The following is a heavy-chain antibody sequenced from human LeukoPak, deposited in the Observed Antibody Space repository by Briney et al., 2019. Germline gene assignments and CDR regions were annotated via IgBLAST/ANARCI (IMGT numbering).Heavy chain of an antibody. V-gene: IGHV1-2*02. J-gene: IGHJ4*02. Sequence: ASVKVSCKASGYTFTGYYMHWVRQAPGQGLEWMGWINPNSGGTNDAQKFQGRVTMTRDTSISTAYMELSRLRSDDTAVYYCARGVVVVPAANHYDYWGQGTLVTVSS. CDR1: GYTFTGYY. D-gene: IGHD2-2*01. CDR3: ARGVVVVPAANHYDY. CDR2: INPNSGGT.